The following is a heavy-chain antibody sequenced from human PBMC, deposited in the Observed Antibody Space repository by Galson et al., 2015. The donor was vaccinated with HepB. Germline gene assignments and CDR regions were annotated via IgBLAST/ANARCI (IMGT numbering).Heavy chain of an antibody. D-gene: IGHD2-15*01. CDR3: ASPFCIGGNCYPLWY. Sequence: LRLSCAVSGFTVSKSYVSWVRQAPGKGLEWLSVIYSGGHAFYADSVRGRFTISRDTSKNTVYLQMRSLRAEDTAVYYCASPFCIGGNCYPLWYWGQGTLVTVSS. J-gene: IGHJ4*02. V-gene: IGHV3-53*01. CDR1: GFTVSKSY. CDR2: IYSGGHA.